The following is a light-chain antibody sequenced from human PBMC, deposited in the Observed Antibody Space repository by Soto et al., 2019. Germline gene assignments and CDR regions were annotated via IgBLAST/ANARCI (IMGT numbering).Light chain of an antibody. CDR3: QWYGSVPLT. J-gene: IGKJ4*01. V-gene: IGKV3-20*01. CDR2: GAS. Sequence: EIVLTQSPGTLSLSPGERATLSCRASQSVSTSYLAWYQQKPCQAPRLLIYGASSRATGILDRFSGSGSGADFTLTISRLEPEDFAVYYCQWYGSVPLTFGGGTKVEIK. CDR1: QSVSTSY.